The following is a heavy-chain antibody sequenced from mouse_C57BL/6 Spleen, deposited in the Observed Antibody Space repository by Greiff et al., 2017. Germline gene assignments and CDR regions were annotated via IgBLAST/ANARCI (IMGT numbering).Heavy chain of an antibody. CDR2: IDPSDSYT. D-gene: IGHD1-1*01. J-gene: IGHJ3*01. CDR3: ARGPDRYGSEAWFGY. V-gene: IGHV1-59*01. Sequence: QVQLQQSGAELVRPGTSVKLSCKASGYTFTSYWMHWVKQRPGQGLEWIGVIDPSDSYTNYNQKFKGKATLTVDTSSSTAYMQLSSLTSEDSAVYYCARGPDRYGSEAWFGYWGQGTLVT. CDR1: GYTFTSYW.